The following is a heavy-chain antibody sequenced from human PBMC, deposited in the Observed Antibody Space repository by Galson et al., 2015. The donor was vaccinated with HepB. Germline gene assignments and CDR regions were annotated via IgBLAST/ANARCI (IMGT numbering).Heavy chain of an antibody. Sequence: SLRLSCAASGFTFSDYYMRWIRQAPGKGLEWVSYISSSSSYTNYADSVKGRFTISRDNAKNSLYLQMNSLRAEDTAVYYCARTPYYYGSGFWFDPWGQGTLVTVSS. CDR2: ISSSSSYT. D-gene: IGHD3-10*01. CDR1: GFTFSDYY. CDR3: ARTPYYYGSGFWFDP. J-gene: IGHJ5*02. V-gene: IGHV3-11*03.